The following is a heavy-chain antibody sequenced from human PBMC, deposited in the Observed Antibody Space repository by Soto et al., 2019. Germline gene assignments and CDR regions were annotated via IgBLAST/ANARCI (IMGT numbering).Heavy chain of an antibody. CDR3: ETGGGFRGVQWFDP. J-gene: IGHJ5*02. CDR2: FDPEDGET. V-gene: IGHV1-24*01. D-gene: IGHD3-10*01. Sequence: QVQLVQSGAEVKKPGASVKVSCKVSGYTLTELSMHWVRQAPGKGLEWMGGFDPEDGETIYAQKFQGRVTMTEKKSTDTPNRGRSTVSSGDRPVFYWETGGGFRGVQWFDPWGQGTLVTVSS. CDR1: GYTLTELS.